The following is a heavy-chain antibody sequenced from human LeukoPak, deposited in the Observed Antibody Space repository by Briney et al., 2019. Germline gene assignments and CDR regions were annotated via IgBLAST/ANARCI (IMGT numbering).Heavy chain of an antibody. Sequence: GGSLRLSCAASGFTFSNYWMHWVRQGPGKGLMWVSRINSDGSSTSYAESVKGRFTISRDNAKNTLYLQMNSLRAEDTAVYYCARGVSNDAFDIWGQGTMVTVSS. D-gene: IGHD6-13*01. CDR1: GFTFSNYW. CDR2: INSDGSST. J-gene: IGHJ3*02. CDR3: ARGVSNDAFDI. V-gene: IGHV3-74*01.